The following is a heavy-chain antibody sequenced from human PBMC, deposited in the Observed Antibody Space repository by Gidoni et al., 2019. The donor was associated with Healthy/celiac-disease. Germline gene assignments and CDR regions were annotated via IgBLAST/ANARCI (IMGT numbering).Heavy chain of an antibody. Sequence: QVQLVQSGAEVKKPGASVKVSCKASGYTFTSYRISWVRQAPGQGLEWMGWISAYNGNTNYAQKLQGRVTMTTDTSTSTAYMELRSLRSDDTAVYYCARTFSPRGRRGPFYWYFDLWGRGTLVTVSS. CDR1: GYTFTSYR. D-gene: IGHD3-10*01. CDR3: ARTFSPRGRRGPFYWYFDL. J-gene: IGHJ2*01. V-gene: IGHV1-18*01. CDR2: ISAYNGNT.